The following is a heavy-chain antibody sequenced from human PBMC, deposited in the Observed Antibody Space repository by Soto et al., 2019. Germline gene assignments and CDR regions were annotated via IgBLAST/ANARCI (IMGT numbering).Heavy chain of an antibody. CDR3: ARSYSGTFYGYDT. CDR1: CGSISSYH. CDR2: VFYTGST. J-gene: IGHJ5*02. Sequence: SETLSLTCTVSCGSISSYHRSWIRQSPGKGLEWIGYVFYTGSTKYNPALKRRVTISVDTSKNQFSLKLSSVSAADTGLYYCARSYSGTFYGYDTWGQGILVTVSS. D-gene: IGHD1-26*01. V-gene: IGHV4-59*01.